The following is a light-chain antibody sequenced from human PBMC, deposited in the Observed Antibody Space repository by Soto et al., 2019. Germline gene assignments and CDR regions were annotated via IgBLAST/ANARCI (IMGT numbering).Light chain of an antibody. V-gene: IGLV2-14*01. CDR2: DVS. Sequence: QSVLTPPASVSGSPGQSITISCTGTSSDVGGYNYVSWYQEHPGKAPKLMIYDVSNRPSGVSNRFSGSKSDNTASLTISGLQAEDEADYYCSSYTSDSTYVFGTGTKVNVL. CDR1: SSDVGGYNY. CDR3: SSYTSDSTYV. J-gene: IGLJ1*01.